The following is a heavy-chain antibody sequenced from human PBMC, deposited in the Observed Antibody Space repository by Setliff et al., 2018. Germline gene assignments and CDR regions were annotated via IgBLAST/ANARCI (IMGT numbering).Heavy chain of an antibody. Sequence: SVKVSCKASGATFSSHGISWVRQAPGQGLEWMGGTIPMFGTTEYAQKFQGRLTTITDESTNTAFMQLSSLRSDDTAVYYCVREGVDSRSSTDYRYYMDVWGEGTTVTVSS. CDR1: GATFSSHG. D-gene: IGHD3-22*01. V-gene: IGHV1-69*05. CDR3: VREGVDSRSSTDYRYYMDV. J-gene: IGHJ6*03. CDR2: TIPMFGTT.